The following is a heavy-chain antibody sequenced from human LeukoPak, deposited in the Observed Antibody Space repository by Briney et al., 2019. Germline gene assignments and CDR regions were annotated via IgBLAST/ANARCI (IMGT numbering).Heavy chain of an antibody. CDR2: ISGNAGTT. CDR3: AKGTWGGSEIFDY. Sequence: GGSLRLSCAASGFTFGGYAMTWVRQAPGKGLEWLSLISGNAGTTYQPDSVKGRFTVSRDNSKNTSYLQMNSLRAEDTAVYYCAKGTWGGSEIFDYWGQGTLVTVSS. CDR1: GFTFGGYA. J-gene: IGHJ4*02. V-gene: IGHV3-23*01. D-gene: IGHD3-16*01.